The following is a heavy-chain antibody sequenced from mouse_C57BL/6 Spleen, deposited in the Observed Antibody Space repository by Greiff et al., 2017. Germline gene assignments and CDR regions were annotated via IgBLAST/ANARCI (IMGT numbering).Heavy chain of an antibody. D-gene: IGHD1-1*01. CDR3: SREKFAYYGSSHDY. V-gene: IGHV1-80*01. J-gene: IGHJ2*01. CDR2: IYPGDGDT. CDR1: GYAFSSYW. Sequence: VQLQQSGAELVKPGASVKISCKASGYAFSSYWMNWVKQRPGKGLEWIGQIYPGDGDTNYNGKFKGKATLTADKSSSTAYMQLSSLTSEYSAVYFCSREKFAYYGSSHDYWGQGTTLTVSS.